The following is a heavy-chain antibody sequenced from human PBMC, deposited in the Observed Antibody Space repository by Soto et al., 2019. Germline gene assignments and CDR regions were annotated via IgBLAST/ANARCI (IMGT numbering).Heavy chain of an antibody. CDR1: GLTFSHAW. J-gene: IGHJ4*02. CDR2: IKSKTDGGTT. Sequence: GGSLRLSCAASGLTFSHAWMNWVRQAPGKGLEWVGRIKSKTDGGTTDYAAPVKGRFTISRDDSKNTLYLEMNSLQTEDTALYYCTTFLSTRWYYFDDWGQGTLVTVSS. CDR3: TTFLSTRWYYFDD. D-gene: IGHD6-13*01. V-gene: IGHV3-15*01.